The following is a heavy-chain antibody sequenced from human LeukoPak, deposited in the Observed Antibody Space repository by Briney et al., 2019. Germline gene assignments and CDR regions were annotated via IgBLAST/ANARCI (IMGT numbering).Heavy chain of an antibody. CDR1: GFTFSNYT. V-gene: IGHV3-7*01. CDR2: INQGGSAK. Sequence: GGSLRLSCAASGFTFSNYTMNWVRQAPGKGLEWVANINQGGSAKNYVDSVKGRFTISRDNAKNSLFLEMNSLRAEDTAVYYCARDAEVGYFDSSNFYDYWGQGTLVTVSS. CDR3: ARDAEVGYFDSSNFYDY. D-gene: IGHD3-22*01. J-gene: IGHJ4*02.